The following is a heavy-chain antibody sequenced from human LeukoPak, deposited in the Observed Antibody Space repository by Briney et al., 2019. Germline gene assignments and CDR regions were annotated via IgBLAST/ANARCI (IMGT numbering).Heavy chain of an antibody. CDR2: IYYTGST. J-gene: IGHJ2*01. D-gene: IGHD6-13*01. CDR1: GGSISSHY. CDR3: ARDSSSWRDYWYFDL. V-gene: IGHV4-59*11. Sequence: SETLSLTCTVSGGSISSHYWSWIRQPPGKGLEWIGFIYYTGSTNYNPYNPSLKSRVTISVDTSKNQFSLKLSSVTAADTAVYYCARDSSSWRDYWYFDLWGRGTLVTVSS.